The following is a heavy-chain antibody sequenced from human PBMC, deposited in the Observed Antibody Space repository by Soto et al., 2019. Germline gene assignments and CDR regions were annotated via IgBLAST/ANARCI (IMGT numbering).Heavy chain of an antibody. CDR2: IQSNGNT. Sequence: SETLSLXCTVXXXXXRXXXXYWSWIRQAPGEGLEWIAYIQSNGNTSYNPSLKSRVTISVDTSKNQFSLNLSSVTAADTALYYCARTNSRVQWAAWYWGQGTLVTVSS. J-gene: IGHJ4*02. CDR1: XXXXRXXXXY. CDR3: ARTNSRVQWAAWY. D-gene: IGHD3-22*01. V-gene: IGHV4-61*01.